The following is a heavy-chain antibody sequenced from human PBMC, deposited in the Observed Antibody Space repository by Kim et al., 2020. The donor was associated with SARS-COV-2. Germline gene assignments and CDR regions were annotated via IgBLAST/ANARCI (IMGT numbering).Heavy chain of an antibody. D-gene: IGHD3-10*01. CDR1: GFTFSNAW. CDR3: TYYITMVRGVQPYAFDI. CDR2: IKSKTDGGTT. J-gene: IGHJ3*02. Sequence: GGSLRLSCAASGFTFSNAWMSWVRQAPGKGLEWVGRIKSKTDGGTTDYAAPVKGRFTISRDDSKNTLYLQMNSLKTEDTAVYYCTYYITMVRGVQPYAFDIWGQGTMVTVSS. V-gene: IGHV3-15*01.